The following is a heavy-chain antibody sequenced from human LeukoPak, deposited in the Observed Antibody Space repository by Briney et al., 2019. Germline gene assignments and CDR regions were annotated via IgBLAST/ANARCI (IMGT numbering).Heavy chain of an antibody. Sequence: GGSLRLSCAASGFTFSSYGMHWVRRAPGKGLEWVAFIRYDGSNKYYADSVKGRFTISRDNSKNTLYLQMNSLRAEDTAVYYCATDGRFLEWLLSWGQGTLVTVSS. CDR3: ATDGRFLEWLLS. D-gene: IGHD3-3*01. V-gene: IGHV3-30*02. CDR2: IRYDGSNK. CDR1: GFTFSSYG. J-gene: IGHJ5*02.